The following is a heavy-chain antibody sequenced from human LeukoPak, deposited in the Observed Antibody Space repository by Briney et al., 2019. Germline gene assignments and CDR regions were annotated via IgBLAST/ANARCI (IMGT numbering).Heavy chain of an antibody. CDR2: INPSGGDT. Sequence: GASVKVSCKASGYTFTRYYIHWVRQAPGQGLEWMGMINPSGGDTNYAQKFQGRVTMTRDTSTNTVYMDLSSLRSEDTAVYYCARDEYLDYYDSSGPPGAFDIWGQGTMVTVSS. D-gene: IGHD3-22*01. V-gene: IGHV1-46*01. CDR3: ARDEYLDYYDSSGPPGAFDI. CDR1: GYTFTRYY. J-gene: IGHJ3*02.